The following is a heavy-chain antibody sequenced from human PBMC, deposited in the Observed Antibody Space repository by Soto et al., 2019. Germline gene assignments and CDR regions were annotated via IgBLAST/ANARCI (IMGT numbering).Heavy chain of an antibody. CDR3: ARGYCTTTICDPWFDP. CDR1: GYAFTSYW. V-gene: IGHV5-51*01. CDR2: IYPGDSDT. D-gene: IGHD2-2*01. J-gene: IGHJ5*02. Sequence: GESLKISCMGSGYAFTSYWIAWVRQMPGKGLEWMGIIYPGDSDTRYSPSFQGQVTISADKSITTAYLQWSSLKASDTAMYYCARGYCTTTICDPWFDPWGQGTLVTVSS.